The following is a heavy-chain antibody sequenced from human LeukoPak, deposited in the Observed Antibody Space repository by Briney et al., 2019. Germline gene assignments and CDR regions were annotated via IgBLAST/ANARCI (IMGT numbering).Heavy chain of an antibody. J-gene: IGHJ4*02. CDR2: ISYVARHE. CDR3: ARDEFDGYNLGPSIY. V-gene: IGHV3-30*03. D-gene: IGHD5-24*01. CDR1: GFPFRDHA. Sequence: GGSLRLSCEASGFPFRDHAMHWVRQAPGKGLEWVAVISYVARHENYADSVKGRFTVSRDDSRSTLYLQMNSLKTDDMAVYFCARDEFDGYNLGPSIYWGQGTLVTVSS.